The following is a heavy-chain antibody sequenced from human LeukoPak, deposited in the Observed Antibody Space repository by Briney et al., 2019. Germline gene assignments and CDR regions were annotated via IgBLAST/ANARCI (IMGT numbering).Heavy chain of an antibody. Sequence: GGSLRLPCAASGFTFRSYSMNWVRQAPGKGLEWVSFISSDSSYIYYADSVKGRFTISRDNAKNSLYLQMNSLRAEDTVVYYCARVLYGSGSSHSSFDYWGQGSLVTVSS. J-gene: IGHJ4*02. CDR3: ARVLYGSGSSHSSFDY. V-gene: IGHV3-21*01. CDR2: ISSDSSYI. D-gene: IGHD3-10*01. CDR1: GFTFRSYS.